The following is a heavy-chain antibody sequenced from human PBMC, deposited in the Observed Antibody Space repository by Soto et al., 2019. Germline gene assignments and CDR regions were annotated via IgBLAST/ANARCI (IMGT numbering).Heavy chain of an antibody. CDR1: GGSISSYY. D-gene: IGHD3-22*01. V-gene: IGHV4-59*12. CDR2: IYYSGST. J-gene: IGHJ4*02. CDR3: ASTMMIVARFDY. Sequence: QVQLQESGPGLVKPSETLSLTCTVSGGSISSYYWSWIRQPPGKGLEWIGYIYYSGSTNYNPSLRSRVTLSVETSKNQFSLKLISVPAADSGVYYCASTMMIVARFDYWGQGTLVTVSS.